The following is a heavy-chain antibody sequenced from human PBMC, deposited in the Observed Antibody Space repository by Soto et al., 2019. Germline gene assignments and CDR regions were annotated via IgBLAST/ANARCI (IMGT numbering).Heavy chain of an antibody. CDR2: INHSGSI. J-gene: IGHJ4*02. CDR1: GGSFSGYY. D-gene: IGHD3-10*01. V-gene: IGHV4-34*01. CDR3: ARDKITDLFDY. Sequence: SETLSLTCAVYGGSFSGYYWTWIRQPPGTGLEWIGEINHSGSINYNPSLKSRVTISVDTSKNQFSLKLTSVTAADTAVYYCARDKITDLFDYWGQGTLVTVSS.